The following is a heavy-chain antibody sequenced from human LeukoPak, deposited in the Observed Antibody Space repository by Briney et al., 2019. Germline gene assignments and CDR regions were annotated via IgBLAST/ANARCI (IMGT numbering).Heavy chain of an antibody. CDR3: TREKLRDIVVVPAPYWFDP. V-gene: IGHV3-49*05. CDR2: IRSKAYGGTT. Sequence: KPGRSLRLSCTASGFTFGDYAMSWFRQAPGKGLEWVGFIRSKAYGGTTEYAASVKGRFTISRDGSKSIAYLQMNSLKTEDTAVYYCTREKLRDIVVVPAPYWFDPWGQGTLVTVSS. CDR1: GFTFGDYA. D-gene: IGHD2-2*01. J-gene: IGHJ5*02.